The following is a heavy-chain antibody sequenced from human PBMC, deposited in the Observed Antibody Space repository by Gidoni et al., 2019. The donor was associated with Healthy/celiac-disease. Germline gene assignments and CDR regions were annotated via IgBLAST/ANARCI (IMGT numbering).Heavy chain of an antibody. D-gene: IGHD2-2*01. CDR3: AKAEVVVPAAPSGYYYGMDV. CDR1: GFTFADYA. CDR2: ISWNSGSI. J-gene: IGHJ6*02. V-gene: IGHV3-9*01. Sequence: EVQLVESGGGLVQPGRSLRLSCAASGFTFADYAMHWVRQAPGKGLEWVSGISWNSGSIGYADSVKGRFTISRDNAKNSLYLQMNSLRAEDTALYYCAKAEVVVPAAPSGYYYGMDVWGQGTTVTVSS.